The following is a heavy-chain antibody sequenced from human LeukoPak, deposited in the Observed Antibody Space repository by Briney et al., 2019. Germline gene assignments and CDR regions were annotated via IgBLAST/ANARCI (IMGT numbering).Heavy chain of an antibody. D-gene: IGHD3-3*02. Sequence: SETLSLTCTVSGGSISSSYWSWIRQPPGKGLEWIGYIYYSGSTNYNPSLKSRVTVSVDTSKNQFSLKLNSVTAADTAVYYCARAPSRGGAVLDWGQGTLVTVSS. V-gene: IGHV4-59*01. CDR2: IYYSGST. CDR1: GGSISSSY. J-gene: IGHJ4*02. CDR3: ARAPSRGGAVLD.